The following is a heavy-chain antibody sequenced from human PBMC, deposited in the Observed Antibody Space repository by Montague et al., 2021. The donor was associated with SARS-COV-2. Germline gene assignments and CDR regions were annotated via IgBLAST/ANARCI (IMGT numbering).Heavy chain of an antibody. CDR2: MYYSGST. CDR3: AREFDY. J-gene: IGHJ4*02. V-gene: IGHV4-59*13. Sequence: SETLSLTCTVSGGSISSYYWSWIRQPPGKGLEWIGYMYYSGSTNYNPSLTSRVTLSVDTSKNQFSLKLSSVTAADTAVYCCAREFDYWGQGTLVTVSS. CDR1: GGSISSYY.